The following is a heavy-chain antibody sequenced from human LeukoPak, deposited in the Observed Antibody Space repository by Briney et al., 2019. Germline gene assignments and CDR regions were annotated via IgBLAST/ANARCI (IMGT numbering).Heavy chain of an antibody. Sequence: PSETLSLTCTVSGDSISSYYWSWIRQPPGKGLDWIGYIFDSGSTNYNPSLKSRVTISVDTAKNQFSLNLSSVTAADTAVYYCARVPIIPSQFANRAVAYYFDYWGQGTLVTVSS. J-gene: IGHJ4*02. CDR2: IFDSGST. D-gene: IGHD3-3*01. CDR3: ARVPIIPSQFANRAVAYYFDY. V-gene: IGHV4-59*01. CDR1: GDSISSYY.